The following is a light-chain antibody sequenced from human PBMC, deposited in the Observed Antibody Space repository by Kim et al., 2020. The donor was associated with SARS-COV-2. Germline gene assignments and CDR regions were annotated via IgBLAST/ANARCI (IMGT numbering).Light chain of an antibody. V-gene: IGLV1-51*01. Sequence: GQKATTPCSASSSNIVNNYVSGNQQLPGPATKLQINDNKKRPSGTPDRFSGSKSGTSDTLGITGLQTGDEADYYCGTWDSRLSAVVFGGGTKVTVL. J-gene: IGLJ2*01. CDR1: SSNIVNNY. CDR3: GTWDSRLSAVV. CDR2: DNK.